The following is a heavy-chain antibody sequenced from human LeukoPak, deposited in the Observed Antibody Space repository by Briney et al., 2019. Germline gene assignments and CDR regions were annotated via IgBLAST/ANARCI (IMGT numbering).Heavy chain of an antibody. CDR2: IYYSGST. CDR1: GGSISSYY. Sequence: PSETLSLTCTVSGGSISSYYWSWIRQPPGKGLEWIGYIYYSGSTNYNPSLKSRVTISVDTSKNQFSLKLSSVTAADTAVYYCARGVVAGTPGAFDIWGQGTMVTVSS. D-gene: IGHD6-19*01. CDR3: ARGVVAGTPGAFDI. V-gene: IGHV4-59*01. J-gene: IGHJ3*02.